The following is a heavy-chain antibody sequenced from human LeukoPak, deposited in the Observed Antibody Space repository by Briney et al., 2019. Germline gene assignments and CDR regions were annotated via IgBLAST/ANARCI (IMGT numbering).Heavy chain of an antibody. D-gene: IGHD5-18*01. CDR2: ISDSGDST. J-gene: IGHJ4*02. CDR1: GFTFSGYA. Sequence: GGSLRLSCAASGFTFSGYAMTWVRQAPGKGLEGVSSISDSGDSTYYADSVKGRFTISRDNSKNTLYLQMSSLRADDTAVYYCAKDRRIQPLYFFDNWGQGTLVTVSS. V-gene: IGHV3-23*01. CDR3: AKDRRIQPLYFFDN.